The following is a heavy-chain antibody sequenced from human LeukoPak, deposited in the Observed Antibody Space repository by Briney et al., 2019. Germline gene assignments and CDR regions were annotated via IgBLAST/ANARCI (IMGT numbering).Heavy chain of an antibody. D-gene: IGHD3-10*01. CDR3: ARDRGLQPMVRGVRDYYYYMDV. J-gene: IGHJ6*03. CDR2: IYTSGST. CDR1: GGSISSYY. Sequence: SETLSLTCTVSGGSISSYYWSWIRQPAGKGLEWIGRIYTSGSTNYNPSLKSRVTISVDTSKNQFSLKLSSVTAADTAVYYCARDRGLQPMVRGVRDYYYYMDVWGKGTTVTVSS. V-gene: IGHV4-4*07.